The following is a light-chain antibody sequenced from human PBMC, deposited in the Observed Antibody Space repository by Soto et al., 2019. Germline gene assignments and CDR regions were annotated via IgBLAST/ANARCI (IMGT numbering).Light chain of an antibody. CDR3: QQLDSLPII. V-gene: IGKV1-9*01. CDR1: QGISSY. CDR2: AAS. Sequence: IQLTQSPSSLSASVGDRVTITCRASQGISSYLAWYQQKPGKAPKILIYAASTFQSGVPSRFSGSGSGTDFTLTFGSLQPEDFANYYFQQLDSLPIILGQGTRLEI. J-gene: IGKJ5*01.